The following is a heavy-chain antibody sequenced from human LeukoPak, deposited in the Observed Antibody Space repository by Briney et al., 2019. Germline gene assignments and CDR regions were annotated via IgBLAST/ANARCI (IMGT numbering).Heavy chain of an antibody. CDR2: ILYTGGI. V-gene: IGHV4-59*08. D-gene: IGHD3-22*01. CDR3: ARHSYDSSGYSRIGYYYYYMDV. J-gene: IGHJ6*03. Sequence: SETLSLICTVSGASITVDHWSWIRQPPGKELEFLGYILYTGGISYNPSLKSRVTISLDASKTQFSLKLSSVTAADTAVYYCARHSYDSSGYSRIGYYYYYMDVWGKGTTVTVSS. CDR1: GASITVDH.